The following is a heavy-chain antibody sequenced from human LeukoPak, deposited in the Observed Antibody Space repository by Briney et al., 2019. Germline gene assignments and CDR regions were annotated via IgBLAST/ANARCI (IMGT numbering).Heavy chain of an antibody. Sequence: GGSLRLSCAASGSTFSSYAMHWVRQAPGKGLEWVAVISYDGSNKYYADSVKGRFTISRDNSKNTLYLQMNSLRAEDTAVYYCAREMATITYYYYMDVWGKGTTVTVSS. CDR2: ISYDGSNK. J-gene: IGHJ6*03. D-gene: IGHD5-24*01. CDR3: AREMATITYYYYMDV. V-gene: IGHV3-30*04. CDR1: GSTFSSYA.